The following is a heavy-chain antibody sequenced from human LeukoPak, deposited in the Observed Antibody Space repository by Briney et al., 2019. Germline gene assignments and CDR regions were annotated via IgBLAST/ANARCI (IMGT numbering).Heavy chain of an antibody. Sequence: SETVSLICAVSGYPISSGYYWGWIRQPPGKGPEWIGSIYHSGSIHYHPSLKIRVPISVDTSKIQFSLKLSSVTAADTAVYYCARDCSSGWYIALFDYWGQGTLVTVSS. J-gene: IGHJ4*02. CDR1: GYPISSGYY. CDR3: ARDCSSGWYIALFDY. V-gene: IGHV4-38-2*02. D-gene: IGHD6-19*01. CDR2: IYHSGSI.